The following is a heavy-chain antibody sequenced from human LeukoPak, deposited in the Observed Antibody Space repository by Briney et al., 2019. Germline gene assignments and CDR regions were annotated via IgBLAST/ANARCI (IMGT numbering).Heavy chain of an antibody. CDR2: ISSRDSTV. Sequence: PGGSLRLSCAASGFSFSDYYLTWIRQAPGKGLEWVSHISSRDSTVYYASSMRFRFTISRDNAKNSLYLQMNSLRAEDTAIYYCARVSKDTFLPSFFDYWGQGTLVTVSS. J-gene: IGHJ4*02. CDR1: GFSFSDYY. CDR3: ARVSKDTFLPSFFDY. D-gene: IGHD3-16*01. V-gene: IGHV3-11*04.